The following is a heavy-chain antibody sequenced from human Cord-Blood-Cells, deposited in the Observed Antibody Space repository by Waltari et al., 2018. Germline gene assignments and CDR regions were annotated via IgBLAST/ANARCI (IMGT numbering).Heavy chain of an antibody. Sequence: EVQLVQSGAEVKTPGESLKISCQGSGYSVTSYWIGWVCQRTGKGMYWMGIIYPGDSNTRYSPSFQGQVTISADKSISTAYLQWSSLKASDTAMYYCARLDCSSTSCYTDAFDIWGQGTMVTVSS. J-gene: IGHJ3*02. CDR2: IYPGDSNT. CDR3: ARLDCSSTSCYTDAFDI. CDR1: GYSVTSYW. V-gene: IGHV5-51*01. D-gene: IGHD2-2*02.